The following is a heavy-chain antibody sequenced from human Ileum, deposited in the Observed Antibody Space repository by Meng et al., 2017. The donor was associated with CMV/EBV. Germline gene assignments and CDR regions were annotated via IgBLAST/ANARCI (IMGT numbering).Heavy chain of an antibody. CDR1: GDSMNSGDYY. CDR2: VYYSGST. Sequence: QVQLQDAGPGLVQTSQPMSLTCFVSGDSMNSGDYYWNRIRQSPGKGLEWIGYVYYSGSTYYNPSLEGRLTISVDTPKNKFSLKLNSVTASDTAVYYCARGRYGSRNLNNYFDPWGQGTLVTVSS. CDR3: ARGRYGSRNLNNYFDP. V-gene: IGHV4-30-4*08. D-gene: IGHD3-10*01. J-gene: IGHJ5*02.